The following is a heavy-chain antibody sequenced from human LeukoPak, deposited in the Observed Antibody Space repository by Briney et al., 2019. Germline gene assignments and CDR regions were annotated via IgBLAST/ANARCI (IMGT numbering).Heavy chain of an antibody. D-gene: IGHD3-10*01. J-gene: IGHJ5*02. CDR3: ARVRQVHYPAAGNWFDP. V-gene: IGHV3-11*04. CDR2: ISSCGSTI. CDR1: GFTFSDYY. Sequence: PGGSLRLSCAASGFTFSDYYMSWIRQAPGKGLEWVSYISSCGSTIYYADSVKGRFTISRDNAKNSLYLQMSSLRAEDTAVYYCARVRQVHYPAAGNWFDPWGQGTLVTVSS.